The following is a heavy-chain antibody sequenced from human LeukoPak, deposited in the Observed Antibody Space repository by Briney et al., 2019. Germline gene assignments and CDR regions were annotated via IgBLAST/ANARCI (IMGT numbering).Heavy chain of an antibody. V-gene: IGHV3-30*18. CDR2: ISYDGSNK. CDR3: AKDFGHLGNSGYDSVYHMDA. J-gene: IGHJ6*02. CDR1: GFTFSGYG. D-gene: IGHD5-12*01. Sequence: GGSLRLSCAGSGFTFSGYGMHWVRQAPGKGLEWVAVISYDGSNKYYVDSVKGRFTISRDNSKNTLYLQMSSLRGEDTAVYYCAKDFGHLGNSGYDSVYHMDAWGQGTTVTVSS.